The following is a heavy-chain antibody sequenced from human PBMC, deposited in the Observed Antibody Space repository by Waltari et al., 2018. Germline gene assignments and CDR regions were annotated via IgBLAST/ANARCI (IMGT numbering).Heavy chain of an antibody. D-gene: IGHD3-10*01. J-gene: IGHJ6*02. V-gene: IGHV3-23*01. CDR1: GFTFSSYA. CDR2: ISGSGGST. Sequence: EVQLLESGGGLVQPGGSLRLSCAASGFTFSSYAMSWVRQAPGKGLEWVSAISGSGGSTYYADSVKGRFTIPRDNSKNTLYLQMNSLRAEDTAVYYCAKGAGMVQGVIELYYYGMDVWGQGTTVTVSS. CDR3: AKGAGMVQGVIELYYYGMDV.